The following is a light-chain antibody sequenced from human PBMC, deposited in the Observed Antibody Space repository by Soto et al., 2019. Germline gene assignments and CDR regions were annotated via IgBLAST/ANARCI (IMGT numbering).Light chain of an antibody. CDR3: SSYAGGIKWV. V-gene: IGLV2-8*01. J-gene: IGLJ3*02. CDR1: SGDVGGYNF. Sequence: QSALTQPPSASGSPGQSVAISCTGTSGDVGGYNFVSWYQQHPGKAPKFMIYEVSKRPSGVPDRFSGSKSGNTASLTVSGLQAEDEADYYCSSYAGGIKWVFGGGTQVTVL. CDR2: EVS.